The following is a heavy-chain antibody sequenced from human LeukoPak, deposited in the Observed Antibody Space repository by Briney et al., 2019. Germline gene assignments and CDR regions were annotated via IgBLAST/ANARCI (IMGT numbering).Heavy chain of an antibody. CDR3: AALPRGGGVYYYDSSGYWVDY. J-gene: IGHJ4*02. Sequence: GGSLRLSCAASGFPFSSYWMAWVRQAPGKGLEWVASIKQDGGETFYVDSVKGRFTISRDNAKNSLYLQMNSLRAEDTAVYYLAALPRGGGVYYYDSSGYWVDYWGQGTLVTVSS. V-gene: IGHV3-7*01. D-gene: IGHD3-22*01. CDR2: IKQDGGET. CDR1: GFPFSSYW.